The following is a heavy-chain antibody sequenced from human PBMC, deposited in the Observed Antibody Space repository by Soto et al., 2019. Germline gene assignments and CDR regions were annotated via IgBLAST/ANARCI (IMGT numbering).Heavy chain of an antibody. J-gene: IGHJ5*02. CDR1: GFTFSSYG. D-gene: IGHD6-19*01. Sequence: QVQLVESGGGVVQPGRSLRLSCAASGFTFSSYGMHWVRQAPGKGLEWVAVIWYDGSNKYYADSVKGRFTISRDNSKNTLYLQMNSLRAEDTAVYYCARGHRSGWYRLCWFDPWGQGTLVTVSS. V-gene: IGHV3-33*01. CDR3: ARGHRSGWYRLCWFDP. CDR2: IWYDGSNK.